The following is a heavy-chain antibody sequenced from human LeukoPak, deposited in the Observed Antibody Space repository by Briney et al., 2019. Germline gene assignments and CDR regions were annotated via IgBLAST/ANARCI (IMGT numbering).Heavy chain of an antibody. V-gene: IGHV1-2*02. CDR1: GYTFTGYY. D-gene: IGHD6-13*01. CDR3: AREAGSFSS. CDR2: INPNSGGT. Sequence: ASVKVSCKASGYTFTGYYMHWVRQAPGQGLEWMGWINPNSGGTNYAQKFQGRVTMTRDTSISTVYMEMTRLRSDDTAVYYCAREAGSFSSWGQGTLVTVSS. J-gene: IGHJ5*02.